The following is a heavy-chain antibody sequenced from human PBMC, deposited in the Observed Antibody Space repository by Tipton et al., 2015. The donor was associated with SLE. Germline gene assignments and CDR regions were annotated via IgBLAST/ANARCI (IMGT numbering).Heavy chain of an antibody. Sequence: TLSLTCIVSGDSISRSNYYWGWIRQPPGKGLEWIGSLYNSGSTYYNPSLKSRVTISVDPSKRQFSLNLSSVTAADTAVYYCATVRLQRDGWYPWDFWGQGTLVTV. J-gene: IGHJ4*02. V-gene: IGHV4-39*07. CDR3: ATVRLQRDGWYPWDF. CDR1: GDSISRSNYY. CDR2: LYNSGST. D-gene: IGHD6-19*01.